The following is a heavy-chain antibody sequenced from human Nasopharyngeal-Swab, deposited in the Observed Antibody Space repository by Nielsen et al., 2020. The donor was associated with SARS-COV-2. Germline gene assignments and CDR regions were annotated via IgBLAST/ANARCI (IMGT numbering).Heavy chain of an antibody. V-gene: IGHV4-39*01. CDR2: IYYSGST. CDR1: GGSISSSSYY. CDR3: ARGGYSYGFDY. Sequence: SETLSLTCTVSGGSISSSSYYWGWIRQPPGKGLEWIGSIYYSGSTYYNPSLKSRVTISVDTSKNQFSLKLSSMTAADTAVYYCARGGYSYGFDYWGQGTLVTVSS. D-gene: IGHD5-18*01. J-gene: IGHJ4*02.